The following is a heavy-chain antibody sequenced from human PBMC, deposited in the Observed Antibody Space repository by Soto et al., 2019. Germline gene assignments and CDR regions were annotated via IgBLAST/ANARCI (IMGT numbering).Heavy chain of an antibody. J-gene: IGHJ4*02. CDR3: ARDLVYGDYYFDY. CDR1: GYTFTSYA. CDR2: INAGNGNT. D-gene: IGHD4-17*01. V-gene: IGHV1-3*01. Sequence: ASVKVSCKASGYTFTSYAMHWVRQAPGQRLEWMGWINAGNGNTKYSQKFRGRVTITRDTSASTAYMELSSLRSEDTAVYYCARDLVYGDYYFDYWGQGTLVTVSS.